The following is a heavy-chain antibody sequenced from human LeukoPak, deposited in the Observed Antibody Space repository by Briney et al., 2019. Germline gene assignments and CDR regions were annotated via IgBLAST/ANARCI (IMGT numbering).Heavy chain of an antibody. CDR3: AKDLMRDRWFGES. Sequence: GRSLRLSCAASGFTFNYYGMHWVRQAPGKGLEWVAFIRYDGNDKYYAKSVKGRFTISRDTSRNTLYLQMNSLRPEDTAVYYCAKDLMRDRWFGESWGQGTLVTVSS. CDR1: GFTFNYYG. J-gene: IGHJ5*02. V-gene: IGHV3-30*02. CDR2: IRYDGNDK. D-gene: IGHD3-10*01.